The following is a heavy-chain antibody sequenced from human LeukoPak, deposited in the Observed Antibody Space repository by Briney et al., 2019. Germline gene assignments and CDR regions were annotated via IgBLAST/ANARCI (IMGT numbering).Heavy chain of an antibody. D-gene: IGHD6-19*01. V-gene: IGHV1-3*01. CDR2: INADNGNT. CDR1: GYTFTSYA. Sequence: ASVKVSCKASGYTFTSYAIHWVRQAPGQRLEWMGLINADNGNTRYSQTFQDRVTITRDTSASTAYMELSSLRSEDTAVYYCARAYDSGCNYWGQGTLVTVSS. CDR3: ARAYDSGCNY. J-gene: IGHJ4*02.